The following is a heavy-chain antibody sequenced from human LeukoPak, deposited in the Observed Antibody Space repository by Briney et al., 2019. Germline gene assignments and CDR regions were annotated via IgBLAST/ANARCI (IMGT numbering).Heavy chain of an antibody. CDR3: ARDGDYGDYFDY. J-gene: IGHJ4*02. CDR2: ISYDGSNK. D-gene: IGHD4-17*01. Sequence: GGSLRLSCAASGFTFSSYAMHWVRQAPGKGREWVAVISYDGSNKYYADSVKGPFTIARDNSKNPLYLQMNSLRAEDTAVYYCARDGDYGDYFDYWGQGTLVTVSS. CDR1: GFTFSSYA. V-gene: IGHV3-30*04.